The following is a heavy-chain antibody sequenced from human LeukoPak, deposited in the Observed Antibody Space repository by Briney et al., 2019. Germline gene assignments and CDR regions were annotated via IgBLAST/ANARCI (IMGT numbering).Heavy chain of an antibody. V-gene: IGHV4-39*07. CDR1: DDSISSSSYY. CDR2: IYYSGST. J-gene: IGHJ4*02. Sequence: SETLSLTCTISDDSISSSSYYWGWIRQPPGEGLEWIGSIYYSGSTYYNPSLKSRVTISVDTSKNQFSLKLSSVTAADTAVYYCARDAPPTTVNDYWGQGTLVTVSS. CDR3: ARDAPPTTVNDY. D-gene: IGHD4-17*01.